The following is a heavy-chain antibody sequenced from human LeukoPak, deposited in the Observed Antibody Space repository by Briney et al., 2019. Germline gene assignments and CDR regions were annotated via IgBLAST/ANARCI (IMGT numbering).Heavy chain of an antibody. CDR1: GFTFSDYW. V-gene: IGHV3-7*01. Sequence: PGGSLRLSCAASGFTFSDYWMTWVRQAPGKGLEWVANIRQDGSEKYHVDSVKGRFTISRDNAKNSMYLQMNSLRAEDTAVYYCARISCSRSSCYGVYDYWGQGSLVTVSS. CDR3: ARISCSRSSCYGVYDY. CDR2: IRQDGSEK. D-gene: IGHD2-15*01. J-gene: IGHJ4*02.